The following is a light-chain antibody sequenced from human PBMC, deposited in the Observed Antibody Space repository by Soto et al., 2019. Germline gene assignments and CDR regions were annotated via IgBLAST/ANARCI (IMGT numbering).Light chain of an antibody. CDR2: AAS. V-gene: IGKV1-27*01. J-gene: IGKJ2*01. Sequence: DIQMTQSPSSLSASVGERVTITCRASQGISIYLAWYQQKPGQVPKLLIYAASTVHSGVPARFSGSGSGTVFTLIISSLPADDVATYYCQKYNSAPFTFGEGTKLEIK. CDR1: QGISIY. CDR3: QKYNSAPFT.